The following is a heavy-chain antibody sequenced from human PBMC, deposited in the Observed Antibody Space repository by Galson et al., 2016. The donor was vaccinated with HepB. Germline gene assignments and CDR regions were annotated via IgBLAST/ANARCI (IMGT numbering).Heavy chain of an antibody. V-gene: IGHV3-7*03. CDR3: ARYGDEAGWNFHQ. CDR2: IQEDASKA. J-gene: IGHJ1*01. Sequence: SLRLSCAASGFTFSRFWMNWVRQAPGKGLEWVASIQEDASKAFYADSVKGRFTISRDNVEDSLSLQMNSLRSEDTAVYYCARYGDEAGWNFHQWGQGTLVTVSS. CDR1: GFTFSRFW. D-gene: IGHD6-19*01.